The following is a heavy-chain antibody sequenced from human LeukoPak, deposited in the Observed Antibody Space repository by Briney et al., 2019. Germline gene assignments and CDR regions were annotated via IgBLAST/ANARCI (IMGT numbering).Heavy chain of an antibody. V-gene: IGHV3-7*03. D-gene: IGHD3-16*02. J-gene: IGHJ6*02. Sequence: GGSLRLSCAASAFTFSNFWMSWVRQAPGKGLEWVANIKQDGSEMYYGDSVKGRFTISRDNARNSLYLEMSSLRPEDTAVYYCAKATLTFGGVIASMDVWGQGTTVTVSS. CDR3: AKATLTFGGVIASMDV. CDR2: IKQDGSEM. CDR1: AFTFSNFW.